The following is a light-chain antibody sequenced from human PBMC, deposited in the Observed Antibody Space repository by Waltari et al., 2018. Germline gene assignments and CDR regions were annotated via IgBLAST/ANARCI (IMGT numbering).Light chain of an antibody. CDR3: SSYTSSSTVV. CDR2: DVS. Sequence: QSALTQPASVSGSPGQSITISCTGTSSDVGGYNYVSWYQQPPGKAPKPLIYDVSNRPSGVSNRFSGSKSGNPASLTISGLQAEDEADYYCSSYTSSSTVVVGGGTKLTVL. J-gene: IGLJ2*01. V-gene: IGLV2-14*03. CDR1: SSDVGGYNY.